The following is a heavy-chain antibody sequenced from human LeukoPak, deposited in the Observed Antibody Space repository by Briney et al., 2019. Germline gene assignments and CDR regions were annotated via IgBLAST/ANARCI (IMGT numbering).Heavy chain of an antibody. CDR3: ARKYCSTTSCLFDY. V-gene: IGHV3-48*03. D-gene: IGHD2-2*01. CDR1: GFTFSSYE. J-gene: IGHJ4*02. CDR2: ISSSGSTI. Sequence: GGSLRLSCAASGFTFSSYEMNWVRQAPGKGLEWISYISSSGSTIQSADSVKGRFTNSRDNAKNSLYLQMNSLRAEDTALYYCARKYCSTTSCLFDYWGQGTLVTVSS.